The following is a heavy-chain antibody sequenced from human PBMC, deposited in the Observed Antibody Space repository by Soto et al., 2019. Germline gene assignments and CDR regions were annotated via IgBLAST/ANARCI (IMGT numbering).Heavy chain of an antibody. V-gene: IGHV6-1*01. CDR3: PRAPRSSSAGNWFDP. D-gene: IGHD6-6*01. CDR1: GDSVSSNSAA. Sequence: KQSQTLSLTCAISGDSVSSNSAAWNWIRQSPSRGLEGLGRTYYRSKWYNDYAVSVKSRITINPDTSKNQFSLQLNSVTPEDTAVYYCPRAPRSSSAGNWFDPWGQGTLVTVSS. CDR2: TYYRSKWYN. J-gene: IGHJ5*02.